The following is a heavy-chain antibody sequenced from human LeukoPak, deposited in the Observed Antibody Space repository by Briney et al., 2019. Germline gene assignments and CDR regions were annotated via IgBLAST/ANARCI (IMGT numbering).Heavy chain of an antibody. J-gene: IGHJ4*02. CDR2: ISSSSSYI. CDR3: ARDRTSGSRSAFYY. Sequence: GGSLRLSCAASGFTFSSYSMNWVRQAPGKGLEWVSSISSSSSYIYYADSVKGRFTISRDNAKNSLYLQMNSLRAEDTAVYYCARDRTSGSRSAFYYWGQGTLVTVSS. V-gene: IGHV3-21*01. D-gene: IGHD1-26*01. CDR1: GFTFSSYS.